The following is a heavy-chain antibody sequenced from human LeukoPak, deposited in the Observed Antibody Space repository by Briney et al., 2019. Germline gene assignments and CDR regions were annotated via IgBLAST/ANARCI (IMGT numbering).Heavy chain of an antibody. CDR2: INPNSGGT. D-gene: IGHD1-26*01. J-gene: IGHJ6*02. CDR1: GYTFTGYY. V-gene: IGHV1-2*04. Sequence: GASVKVSCKASGYTFTGYYMHWVRQAPGQGLEWMGWINPNSGGTNYVQKFQGWVTMTRDTSISTAYMELSRLRSDDTAVYYCARDGGATNYYYYGMDVWGQGTTVTVSS. CDR3: ARDGGATNYYYYGMDV.